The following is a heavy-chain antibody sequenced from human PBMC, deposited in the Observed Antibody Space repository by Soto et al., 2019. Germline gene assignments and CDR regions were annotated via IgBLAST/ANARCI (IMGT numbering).Heavy chain of an antibody. CDR2: ISVYNGDT. CDR1: GYTFISYG. Sequence: SCKASGYTFISYGITWVRQAPGQGLEWMGWISVYNGDTKYAQKVQGRVAMATDTSTSTAYMELRSLRSDDTAVYYCARYPVRRQTAMAWKYFDYWGQGTLVTVSS. D-gene: IGHD5-18*01. V-gene: IGHV1-18*01. CDR3: ARYPVRRQTAMAWKYFDY. J-gene: IGHJ4*02.